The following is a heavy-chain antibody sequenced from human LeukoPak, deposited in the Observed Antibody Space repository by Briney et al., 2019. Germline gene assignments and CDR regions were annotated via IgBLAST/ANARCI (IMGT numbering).Heavy chain of an antibody. CDR2: ISAYNGNT. V-gene: IGHV1-18*01. D-gene: IGHD6-19*01. CDR1: GYTFTSYG. CDR3: ARELGIAVAGNWFDP. Sequence: ASVKVSCKASGYTFTSYGISWVRQAPGQGLEWMGWISAYNGNTNYAQKLQGRVTMTTDTSTSTAYMELRSLRSDDTAVYYCARELGIAVAGNWFDPWGQGTLVTVSS. J-gene: IGHJ5*02.